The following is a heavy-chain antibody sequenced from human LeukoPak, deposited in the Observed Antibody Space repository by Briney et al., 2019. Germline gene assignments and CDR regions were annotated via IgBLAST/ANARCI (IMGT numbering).Heavy chain of an antibody. D-gene: IGHD4-23*01. CDR3: VRVLGDYGGNAGGY. CDR2: ISGIGGST. J-gene: IGHJ4*02. CDR1: GFIFSSYA. V-gene: IGHV3-23*01. Sequence: GGSLRLPCAASGFIFSSYAMSWVRQAPGRGLEWVSAISGIGGSTYYADSVKGRFTISRDNAKNTLYLQMNSLRADDTAVYYCVRVLGDYGGNAGGYWGQGTLVTVSS.